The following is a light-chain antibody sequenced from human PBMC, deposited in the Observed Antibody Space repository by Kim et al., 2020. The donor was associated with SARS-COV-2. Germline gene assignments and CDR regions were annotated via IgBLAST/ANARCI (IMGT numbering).Light chain of an antibody. CDR2: DAS. Sequence: VGDRVTITCQASQDISNYLNWYQQKPGKAPKLLIYDASNLETGVPSRFSGSGSGTDFTFTISSLQPEDIATYYCQQYDNLPPVLAFGPGTKVDIK. V-gene: IGKV1-33*01. J-gene: IGKJ3*01. CDR3: QQYDNLPPVLA. CDR1: QDISNY.